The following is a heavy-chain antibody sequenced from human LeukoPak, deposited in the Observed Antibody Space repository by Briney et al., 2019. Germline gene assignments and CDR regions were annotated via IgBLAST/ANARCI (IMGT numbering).Heavy chain of an antibody. CDR3: ARARGAGITFDY. V-gene: IGHV4-39*07. CDR1: GGPISSSHYY. Sequence: SETLSLTCIVSGGPISSSHYYWGWIRQPPGKGLEWIGSIYYSGSTYYNPSLKSRITISVDTSKNQFSLKLSPVTAADTAVYYCARARGAGITFDYWGQGTLVTVSS. CDR2: IYYSGST. J-gene: IGHJ4*02. D-gene: IGHD3-10*01.